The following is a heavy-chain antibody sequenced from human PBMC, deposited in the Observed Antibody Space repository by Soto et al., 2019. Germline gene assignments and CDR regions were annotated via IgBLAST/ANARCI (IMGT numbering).Heavy chain of an antibody. CDR1: GFTFSSYA. Sequence: GSLRLSCAASGFTFSSYAMSWVRQAPGKGLEWVSAISGSGGSTYYADSVKGRFTISRDNSKNTLYLQMNSLRAEDTAVYYCAKSAFLYDYIWGSYRLDYYYYMDVWGKGTTVTVSS. J-gene: IGHJ6*03. V-gene: IGHV3-23*01. CDR2: ISGSGGST. CDR3: AKSAFLYDYIWGSYRLDYYYYMDV. D-gene: IGHD3-16*02.